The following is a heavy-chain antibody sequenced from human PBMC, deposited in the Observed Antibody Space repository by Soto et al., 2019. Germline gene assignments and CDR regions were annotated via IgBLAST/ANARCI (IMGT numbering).Heavy chain of an antibody. J-gene: IGHJ4*02. Sequence: PGGSLRLSCAASGFTFSSYSMNWVRQAPGKGLEWVSSISSSSSYIYYADSVKGRFTISRDNAKNSLYLQMNSLRAEDTAVYYCARGRPAAAPYYFDDWGQGTLVTVSS. D-gene: IGHD6-13*01. V-gene: IGHV3-21*01. CDR3: ARGRPAAAPYYFDD. CDR1: GFTFSSYS. CDR2: ISSSSSYI.